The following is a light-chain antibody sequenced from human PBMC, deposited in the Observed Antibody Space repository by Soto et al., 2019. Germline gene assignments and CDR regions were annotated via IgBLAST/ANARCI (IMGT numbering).Light chain of an antibody. CDR2: GAS. Sequence: EILLTRSPYTLSLSPGERATLSCRASQSVSSSYLAWYQQNPAQAPRLLIYGASNRATGIPDRFSGSGSGTEFTLTISRLEPEDFAVYYCQPYGRTPLTFGGGTKVDIK. J-gene: IGKJ4*01. V-gene: IGKV3-20*01. CDR3: QPYGRTPLT. CDR1: QSVSSSY.